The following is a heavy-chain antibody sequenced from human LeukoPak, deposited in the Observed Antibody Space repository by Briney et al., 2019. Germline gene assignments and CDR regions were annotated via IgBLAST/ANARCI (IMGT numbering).Heavy chain of an antibody. J-gene: IGHJ6*02. CDR3: ARDPYGDYGMDV. V-gene: IGHV4-59*01. Sequence: SETLSLTCTVSGGSISSYYWSWIRQPPGKGLEWIGYIYYSGTTNYNPSLKSRVTISVDTSKNQVSLKPSSVTAADTALYYCARDPYGDYGMDVWGQGTTVTVSS. CDR2: IYYSGTT. CDR1: GGSISSYY. D-gene: IGHD4-17*01.